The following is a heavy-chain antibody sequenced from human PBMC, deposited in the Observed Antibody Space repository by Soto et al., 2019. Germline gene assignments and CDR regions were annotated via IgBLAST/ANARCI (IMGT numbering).Heavy chain of an antibody. D-gene: IGHD1-1*01. CDR1: GASISGFY. CDR3: VRDGTKTLRDWLDP. J-gene: IGHJ5*02. V-gene: IGHV4-4*07. Sequence: LSLTCTVSGASISGFYWSWIRKSAGKGLEWIGRIYATGTTDYNPSLKSRVMMSVDTSKKQFSLKLRSVTAADTAVYYCVRDGTKTLRDWLDPWGQGISVTVSS. CDR2: IYATGTT.